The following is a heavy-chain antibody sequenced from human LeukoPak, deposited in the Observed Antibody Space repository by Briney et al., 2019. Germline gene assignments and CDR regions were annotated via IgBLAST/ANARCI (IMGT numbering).Heavy chain of an antibody. V-gene: IGHV6-1*01. D-gene: IGHD6-25*01. J-gene: IGHJ3*01. Sequence: SQTLSLICAISGDSVSGNTAAWNWIRQSPSRGLEWLGRTYYTSKWNTDYAVSVKSRIVVNPDTSKNQFSLQLNSVTSEDTAVYYCARGRASAFDVWGQGTMVTVSS. CDR1: GDSVSGNTAA. CDR3: ARGRASAFDV. CDR2: TYYTSKWNT.